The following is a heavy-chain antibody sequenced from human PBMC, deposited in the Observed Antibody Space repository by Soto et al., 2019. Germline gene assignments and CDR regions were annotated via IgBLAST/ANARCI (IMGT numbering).Heavy chain of an antibody. V-gene: IGHV4-31*03. J-gene: IGHJ4*02. CDR2: IYYSGST. CDR3: AIITRYYYGSGGPFDY. Sequence: SETLSLTCTVSGGSISSGGYYWSWIRQHPGKGLEWIGYIYYSGSTYYNPSLKSRVTISVDTSKNQFSLKLSSVTAADTAVYYCAIITRYYYGSGGPFDYWGQGTLVTVSS. D-gene: IGHD3-10*01. CDR1: GGSISSGGYY.